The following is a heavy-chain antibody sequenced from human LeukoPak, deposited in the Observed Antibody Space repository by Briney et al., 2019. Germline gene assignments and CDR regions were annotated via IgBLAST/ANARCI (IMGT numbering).Heavy chain of an antibody. CDR2: ISGSGGST. J-gene: IGHJ4*02. D-gene: IGHD3-3*01. Sequence: PGGSLRLSCAASGFTFSSYSMNWVRQAPGKGLEWVSAISGSGGSTYYADSVKGRFTISRDNSKNTLYLQMNSLRAEDTAVYYCAKGPQPRITIFGVVILPLDYWGQGTLVTVSS. CDR1: GFTFSSYS. V-gene: IGHV3-23*01. CDR3: AKGPQPRITIFGVVILPLDY.